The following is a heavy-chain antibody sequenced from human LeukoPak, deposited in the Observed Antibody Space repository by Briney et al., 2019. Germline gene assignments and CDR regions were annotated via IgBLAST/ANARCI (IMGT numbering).Heavy chain of an antibody. CDR1: GFTFSSYA. D-gene: IGHD3-10*01. J-gene: IGHJ4*02. CDR3: ARFPIRGSSSDY. Sequence: GGSLRLSCGASGFTFSSYAMHWVRQAPGKGLEGVAVISYDGSNKYYADSVKGRFTISRDNSKNTLYLQMNSLRAEDTAVYYCARFPIRGSSSDYWGQGTLVTVSS. CDR2: ISYDGSNK. V-gene: IGHV3-30*04.